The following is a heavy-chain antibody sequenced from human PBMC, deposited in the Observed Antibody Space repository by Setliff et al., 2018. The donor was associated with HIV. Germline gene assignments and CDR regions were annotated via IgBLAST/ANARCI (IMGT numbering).Heavy chain of an antibody. CDR2: IWYDGTNE. CDR1: GFTFGTYA. J-gene: IGHJ4*02. V-gene: IGHV3-33*01. Sequence: GGSLRLSCAASGFTFGTYAMHWVRQTPGKGLEWVAAIWYDGTNEYYADSVEGRFTVSRDNPKNTLYLQMNSLTAEDTAIYYCARDLGAAGTPQDYFDSWGQGTLVTVSS. CDR3: ARDLGAAGTPQDYFDS. D-gene: IGHD6-13*01.